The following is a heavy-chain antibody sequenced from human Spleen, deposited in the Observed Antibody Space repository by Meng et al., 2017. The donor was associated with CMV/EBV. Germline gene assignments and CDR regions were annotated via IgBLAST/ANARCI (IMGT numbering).Heavy chain of an antibody. CDR1: GFAFSSYV. V-gene: IGHV3-23*01. J-gene: IGHJ4*02. CDR3: ANSPGVYGSFFDY. Sequence: AVSGFAFSSYVMSWVRQAPGNGLEWVSTISGSGGSTYYADSVKDRFTISRDNSKNTLYLQMFNLRAADTAVYYCANSPGVYGSFFDYWGQGTLVTVSS. CDR2: ISGSGGST. D-gene: IGHD3-10*01.